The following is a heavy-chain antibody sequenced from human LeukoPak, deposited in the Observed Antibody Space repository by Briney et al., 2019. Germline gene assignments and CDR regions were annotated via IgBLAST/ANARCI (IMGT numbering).Heavy chain of an antibody. CDR2: ISRDGGNE. V-gene: IGHV3-30*14. D-gene: IGHD6-19*01. J-gene: IGHJ4*02. CDR3: ARQWLVRYFDY. Sequence: GGSLRLSCAASGFTFSHFAMHWVRQAPGKGLDWVAVISRDGGNEYYADSVKGRFTISRDNSKNTLYLQMNSLRAEDTAVYYCARQWLVRYFDYWGQGTLVTVSS. CDR1: GFTFSHFA.